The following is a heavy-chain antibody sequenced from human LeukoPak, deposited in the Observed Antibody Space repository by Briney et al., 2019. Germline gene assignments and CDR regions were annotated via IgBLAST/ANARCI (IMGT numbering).Heavy chain of an antibody. J-gene: IGHJ4*02. CDR2: ISSSGSTI. D-gene: IGHD6-13*01. CDR3: ARDRGYSSSWYYFDY. CDR1: GFTFSSYE. V-gene: IGHV3-48*03. Sequence: PGGSLRLSCAASGFTFSSYEMNWVRQAPGKGLEWVSYISSSGSTIYYADSVKGRFTISRDNAKNSLYLQMNSLRAEDTAVYYCARDRGYSSSWYYFDYWGQGTLVTVSS.